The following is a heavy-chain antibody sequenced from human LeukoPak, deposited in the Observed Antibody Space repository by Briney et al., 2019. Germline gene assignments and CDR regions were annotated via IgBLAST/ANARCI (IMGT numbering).Heavy chain of an antibody. CDR1: GFTFSRFG. CDR3: ARDRGSTVASPGFLDY. D-gene: IGHD4-23*01. CDR2: IWYDGSNK. V-gene: IGHV3-33*07. Sequence: GRSLRLSCAASGFTFSRFGMYWARQAPGKGLEWVAVIWYDGSNKYYGDSVKGRFTISRDNSKNTPHLQMDSLRDEDTAVYYCARDRGSTVASPGFLDYWGQGTLVTVSS. J-gene: IGHJ4*02.